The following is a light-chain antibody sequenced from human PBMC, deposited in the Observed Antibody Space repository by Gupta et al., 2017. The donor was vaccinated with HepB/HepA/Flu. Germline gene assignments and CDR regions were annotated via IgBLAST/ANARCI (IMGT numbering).Light chain of an antibody. CDR2: RNN. Sequence: QSVLTQSPSASGPPGPRVTISCSGSSSNIGSNYVYWYQQRPGTAPKRLIYRNNQRPSGVPDRFSGSKSGTSASLASSGLRSEDEADYYCAAGDDSRSGTVFGGGTKLTV. J-gene: IGLJ2*01. CDR3: AAGDDSRSGTV. V-gene: IGLV1-47*01. CDR1: SSNIGSNY.